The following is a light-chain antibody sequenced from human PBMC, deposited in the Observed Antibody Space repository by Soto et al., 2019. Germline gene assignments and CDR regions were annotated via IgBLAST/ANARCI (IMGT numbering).Light chain of an antibody. CDR1: QNVRSN. J-gene: IGKJ3*01. CDR2: GAS. CDR3: QQYNNWPPVFT. Sequence: EIMMTQSPATLSVSLGERATLFCRASQNVRSNLAWYQQKPGQAPRLLIHGASSRATGIPDRFSGSGFGTEFTLTINSRQSEDLAVYDCQQYNNWPPVFTFGPGTKVEI. V-gene: IGKV3D-15*01.